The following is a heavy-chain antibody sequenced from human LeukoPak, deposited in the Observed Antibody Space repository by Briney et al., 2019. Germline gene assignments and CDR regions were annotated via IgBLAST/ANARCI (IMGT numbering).Heavy chain of an antibody. CDR3: VFPYWQDLDH. CDR1: GFTFRSHS. Sequence: GGSLRLSCAASGFTFRSHSMQWVRQAPGKGLEWVSHISSSGSTIYYPDSVKGRFTISRDNAKASLYLQMSSLRDEDTAVYYCVFPYWQDLDHWGQGTLVTVSS. D-gene: IGHD2-15*01. CDR2: ISSSGSTI. J-gene: IGHJ4*02. V-gene: IGHV3-48*02.